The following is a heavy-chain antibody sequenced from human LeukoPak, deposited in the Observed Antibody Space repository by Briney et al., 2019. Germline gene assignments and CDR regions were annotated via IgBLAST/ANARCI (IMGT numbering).Heavy chain of an antibody. Sequence: ASVKVSCKASGYTFTSYDINWVRQAPGQGLEWMGWMNPNSGNTGYAQKFQGRVTMTRNTSISTAYMELSSLRSEDTAVYYCARESGYYDFWSGYYYYYMDVWGKGTTVTVSS. CDR2: MNPNSGNT. J-gene: IGHJ6*03. D-gene: IGHD3-3*01. CDR1: GYTFTSYD. V-gene: IGHV1-8*01. CDR3: ARESGYYDFWSGYYYYYMDV.